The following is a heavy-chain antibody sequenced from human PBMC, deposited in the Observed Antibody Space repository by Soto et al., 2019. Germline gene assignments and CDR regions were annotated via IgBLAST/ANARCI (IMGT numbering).Heavy chain of an antibody. J-gene: IGHJ4*02. CDR3: NTQFDY. V-gene: IGHV3-7*05. CDR2: INQDGSER. CDR1: GLTFSTNW. Sequence: TGGSLRLSCAVSGLTFSTNWMSWARQAPGKGLEWVAKINQDGSERDYVDSVKGRFTISRDNAKNSLYLQMNNLRVEDTAVYYCNTQFDYWGQGALVTVSS.